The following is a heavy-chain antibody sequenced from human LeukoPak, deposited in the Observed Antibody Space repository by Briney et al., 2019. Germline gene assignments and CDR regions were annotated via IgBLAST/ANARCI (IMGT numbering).Heavy chain of an antibody. Sequence: SQTLSLTCTVSGGSISSGGYYWSWIRQPPGKGLEWIGEIGHRGGTNYNPSLKSRVTISLDTSKNQFSLKLSSVTAADTAVYYCARARSWNTLAYWGQGTLVTVSS. CDR2: IGHRGGT. CDR1: GGSISSGGYY. J-gene: IGHJ4*02. CDR3: ARARSWNTLAY. V-gene: IGHV4-30-2*01. D-gene: IGHD1/OR15-1a*01.